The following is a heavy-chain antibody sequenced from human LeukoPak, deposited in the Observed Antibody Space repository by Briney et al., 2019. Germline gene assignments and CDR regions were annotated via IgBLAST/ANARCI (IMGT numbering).Heavy chain of an antibody. D-gene: IGHD3-10*01. CDR1: GFSFSSYA. V-gene: IGHV3-23*01. CDR2: ITGSGGHT. J-gene: IGHJ4*02. CDR3: ARGTSMVRGVPSYFDY. Sequence: GGSLRLSCAASGFSFSSYAMSWVRQAPGKGLEWVSSITGSGGHTYYADSVKGRFTLSRDNSKNMLYLQMNSLRAEDTAVYYCARGTSMVRGVPSYFDYWGQGTLVTVSS.